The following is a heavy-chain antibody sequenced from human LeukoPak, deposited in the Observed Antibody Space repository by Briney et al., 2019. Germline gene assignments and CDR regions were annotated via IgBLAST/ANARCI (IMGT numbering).Heavy chain of an antibody. J-gene: IGHJ5*02. Sequence: PSETLSLTCAVYGGSFSGYYWSWIRQPPGKGLEWIGEINHSGSTNYNPSLKSRVTISVDTSKIQFSLKLSSVTAADTAVYYCARGDYIRFDPWGQGTLVTVSS. CDR1: GGSFSGYY. D-gene: IGHD4-11*01. CDR3: ARGDYIRFDP. V-gene: IGHV4-34*01. CDR2: INHSGST.